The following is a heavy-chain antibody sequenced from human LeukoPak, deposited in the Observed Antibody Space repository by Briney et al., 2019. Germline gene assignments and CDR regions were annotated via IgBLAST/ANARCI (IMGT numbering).Heavy chain of an antibody. CDR2: INPNSGGT. Sequence: ASVTVSCKASGYTFTVYYMHWVRQAPGQGLEWMGWINPNSGGTNYAQKFQGRVTMTSDTSISTAYMELSRLRSDGTAVYYCARDDTSSYGDYVFDSWGQGTLVTVSS. V-gene: IGHV1-2*02. J-gene: IGHJ4*02. CDR3: ARDDTSSYGDYVFDS. CDR1: GYTFTVYY. D-gene: IGHD4-17*01.